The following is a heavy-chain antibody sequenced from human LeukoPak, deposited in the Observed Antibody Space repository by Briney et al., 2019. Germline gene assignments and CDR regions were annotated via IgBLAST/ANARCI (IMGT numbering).Heavy chain of an antibody. CDR3: ARDSYSGSYYY. Sequence: ASVKVSCKASGYTFTGYYMHWVRQAPGQGLEWMGWINPNGGGTNYAQQFQGRVTTTSDTSISTAYMELSSLRSDDTAVYYCARDSYSGSYYYWGQGTLVTVSS. J-gene: IGHJ4*02. CDR1: GYTFTGYY. D-gene: IGHD1-26*01. CDR2: INPNGGGT. V-gene: IGHV1-2*02.